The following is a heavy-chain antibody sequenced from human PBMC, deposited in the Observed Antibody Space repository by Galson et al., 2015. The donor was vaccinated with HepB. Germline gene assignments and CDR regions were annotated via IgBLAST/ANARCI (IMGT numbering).Heavy chain of an antibody. J-gene: IGHJ4*02. V-gene: IGHV1-8*01. Sequence: SVKLSCKASGYTFASFDISWVRQATGQGLEWMGWMNLNSGNTGFARKFQGRVTMTGDTSISTAYMEWTSLRSEDTAVYYCARGSTLRLGECPAVGCHSNHGGQGTLVTVSS. CDR2: MNLNSGNT. D-gene: IGHD3-16*01. CDR3: ARGSTLRLGECPAVGCHSNH. CDR1: GYTFASFD.